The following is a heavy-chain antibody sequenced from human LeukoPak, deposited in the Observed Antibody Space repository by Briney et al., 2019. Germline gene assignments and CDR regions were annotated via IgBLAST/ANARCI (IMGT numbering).Heavy chain of an antibody. J-gene: IGHJ4*02. D-gene: IGHD4-17*01. CDR3: ARVGTTELGFDY. CDR2: IYYSGST. CDR1: GGSVSSGSYY. Sequence: SETLSLTCTVSGGSVSSGSYYWSWIRQPPGKGLEWIGYIYYSGSTNYNPSLKSRVTISVDTSKNQFSLKLSSVTAADTAVYYCARVGTTELGFDYWGQGTLVTVSS. V-gene: IGHV4-61*01.